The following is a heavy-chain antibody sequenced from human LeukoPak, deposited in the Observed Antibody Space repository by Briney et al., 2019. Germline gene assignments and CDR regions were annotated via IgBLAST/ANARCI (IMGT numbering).Heavy chain of an antibody. CDR1: GGTFSSYA. J-gene: IGHJ6*03. D-gene: IGHD4-17*01. CDR2: IIPIFGTA. Sequence: PWASVKVSCKASGGTFSSYAISWVRQAPGQGLEWMGGIIPIFGTANYAQKLQGRVTMTTDTSTSTAYMELRSLRSDDTAVYYCATRSPYGYMDVWGKGTTVTISS. V-gene: IGHV1-69*05. CDR3: ATRSPYGYMDV.